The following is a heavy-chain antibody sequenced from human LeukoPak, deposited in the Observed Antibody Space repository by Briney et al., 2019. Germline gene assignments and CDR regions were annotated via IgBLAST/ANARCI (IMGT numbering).Heavy chain of an antibody. CDR2: IYSGGST. CDR1: EFSVGSNY. J-gene: IGHJ6*03. D-gene: IGHD6-19*01. Sequence: PGGSLRLSCAASEFSVGSNYMTWVRQAPGKGLEWVSLIYSGGSTYYADSVKGRFTISRDNSKNTLYLQMNSLRAEDTAVYYCAREESIAVAVIYYYYMDVWGKGTTVTVSS. CDR3: AREESIAVAVIYYYYMDV. V-gene: IGHV3-66*01.